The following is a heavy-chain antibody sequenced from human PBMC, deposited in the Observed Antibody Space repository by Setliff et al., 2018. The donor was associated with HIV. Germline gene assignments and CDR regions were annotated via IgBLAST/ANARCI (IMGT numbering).Heavy chain of an antibody. V-gene: IGHV4-59*01. CDR1: GVSISSYY. CDR2: IFPGGAT. Sequence: SETLSLTCSVSGVSISSYYWSWIRHSPGKGLEWIGIIFPGGATNYNPSLTSRVTISVDTSKNHLSLKLTSVTTADTAVYFCAKSSPSIGYITDCWGQGAPVTVSS. J-gene: IGHJ4*02. D-gene: IGHD5-12*01. CDR3: AKSSPSIGYITDC.